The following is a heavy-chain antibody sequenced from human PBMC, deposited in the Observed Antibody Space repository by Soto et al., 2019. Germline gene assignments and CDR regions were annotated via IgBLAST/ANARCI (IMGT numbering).Heavy chain of an antibody. V-gene: IGHV3-23*01. D-gene: IGHD3-22*01. Sequence: GGSLRLSCAASGFTFSSYAMTWVRQAPGKGLEWVSSIIGSGGRKYYADSVKGRFTISRDTSENTLHLQMNSLRAEDTATYYCAKVISARIYYYAMDVWGQGTTVTVSS. J-gene: IGHJ6*02. CDR2: IIGSGGRK. CDR1: GFTFSSYA. CDR3: AKVISARIYYYAMDV.